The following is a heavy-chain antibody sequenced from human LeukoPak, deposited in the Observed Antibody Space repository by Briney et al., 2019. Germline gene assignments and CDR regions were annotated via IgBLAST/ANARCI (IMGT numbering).Heavy chain of an antibody. J-gene: IGHJ5*02. Sequence: PGGSLRLSCAASGFTFSSYSMNWVRQAPGKGLVWVSHIISDGRDTSYADSVKGRFTISRDNAKNTMYLQMNSLRAEDTAVYYCARDNGSGRFDPWGQGTLVTVSS. CDR1: GFTFSSYS. CDR3: ARDNGSGRFDP. CDR2: IISDGRDT. V-gene: IGHV3-74*01. D-gene: IGHD3-10*01.